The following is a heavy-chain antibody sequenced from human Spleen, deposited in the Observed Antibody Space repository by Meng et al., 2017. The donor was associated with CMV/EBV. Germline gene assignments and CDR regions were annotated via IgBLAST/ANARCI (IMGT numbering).Heavy chain of an antibody. Sequence: GGSLRLSCAASGFTFAKYAMSWVRQAPGKGLEWVSAITGTGGSTYYADSVADRFTISRDNSKNMLFLQMDSLRAEDTAVYYCARRDLGARGIDYWGQGTLVTVSS. V-gene: IGHV3-23*01. CDR3: ARRDLGARGIDY. CDR2: ITGTGGST. CDR1: GFTFAKYA. D-gene: IGHD6-6*01. J-gene: IGHJ4*02.